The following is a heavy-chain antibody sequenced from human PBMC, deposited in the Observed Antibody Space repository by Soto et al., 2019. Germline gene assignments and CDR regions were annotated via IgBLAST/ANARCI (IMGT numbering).Heavy chain of an antibody. V-gene: IGHV6-1*01. Sequence: PSQTLSLTCAISGDSVSSNSAAWNWIRQSPSRGLEWLGRTYYRFKWYNDYAVSVKSRITINPDTSKNQFSLQLNSVTPEDTAVYYCARAITMISRRSFDIWGQGTMVTVSS. CDR1: GDSVSSNSAA. D-gene: IGHD3-22*01. CDR2: TYYRFKWYN. CDR3: ARAITMISRRSFDI. J-gene: IGHJ3*02.